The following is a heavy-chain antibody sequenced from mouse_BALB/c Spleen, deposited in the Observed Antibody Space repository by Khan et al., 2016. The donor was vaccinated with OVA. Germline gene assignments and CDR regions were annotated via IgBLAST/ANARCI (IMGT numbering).Heavy chain of an antibody. D-gene: IGHD1-1*02. CDR1: GYSIPSDYA. J-gene: IGHJ4*01. CDR3: ARHDWCDNYAMDY. V-gene: IGHV3-2*02. CDR2: ISSSGST. Sequence: EVMLVESGPGLVKPSQSLSLTCTVTGYSIPSDYAWKWIRQFPGNKLEWMGYISSSGSTNYNPTLHSRISITRDTSTNQFFLQFNTVTTEDTATYYCARHDWCDNYAMDYWGQGTSVTVSS.